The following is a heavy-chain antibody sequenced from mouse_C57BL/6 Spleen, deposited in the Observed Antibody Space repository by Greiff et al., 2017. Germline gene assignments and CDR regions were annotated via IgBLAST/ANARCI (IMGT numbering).Heavy chain of an antibody. CDR2: IDPSDSYT. Sequence: QVQLQQPGAELVMPGASVKLSCKASGYTFTSYWMHWVKQRPGQGLEWIGEIDPSDSYTNYNQKFKGKSTLTVDKSSSTAYKQLSSLTSEDSAVYYCASGGVYGYDGAWFAYWGQGTLVTVSA. V-gene: IGHV1-69*01. CDR3: ASGGVYGYDGAWFAY. CDR1: GYTFTSYW. J-gene: IGHJ3*01. D-gene: IGHD2-2*01.